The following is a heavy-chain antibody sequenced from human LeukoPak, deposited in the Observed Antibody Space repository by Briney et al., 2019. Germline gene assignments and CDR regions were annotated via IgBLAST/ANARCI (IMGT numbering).Heavy chain of an antibody. CDR3: VREATGYGFADY. D-gene: IGHD3-10*01. Sequence: GGSLRLSCAASGFTFSNFAMSWIRQAPGKGLEWVSALNGDNTYYADSVKGRFTVSRDNSKNTLYLQMNSLTAEDTAVYYCVREATGYGFADYWGQGTLVSVSS. CDR2: LNGDNT. CDR1: GFTFSNFA. V-gene: IGHV3-23*01. J-gene: IGHJ4*02.